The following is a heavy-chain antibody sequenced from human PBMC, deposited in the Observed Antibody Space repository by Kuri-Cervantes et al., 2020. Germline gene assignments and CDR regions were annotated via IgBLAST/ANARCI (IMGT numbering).Heavy chain of an antibody. Sequence: ASVKVSCRASGYTFTSYGISWVRQAPGQGLEWMGWISAHNGDTNYAQKLQGRVTMTTDTSTSTAYMELRSLRSDDTAVYYCARIVDYYGSGSPRFDPWGQGTLVTVSS. J-gene: IGHJ5*02. CDR3: ARIVDYYGSGSPRFDP. D-gene: IGHD3-10*01. CDR2: ISAHNGDT. V-gene: IGHV1-18*01. CDR1: GYTFTSYG.